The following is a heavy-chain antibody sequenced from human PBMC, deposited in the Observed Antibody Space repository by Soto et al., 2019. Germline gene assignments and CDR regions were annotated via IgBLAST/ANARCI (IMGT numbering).Heavy chain of an antibody. Sequence: GGSLRLSCAASGFTFSSYSMSWVRQAPGKGLEWVSAISGSGGSTYYADSVKGRFTISRDNSKNTLYLQMNSLRAEDTAVYYCAKEGYCSGGSCSGFDYWGQGTLVTVSS. CDR2: ISGSGGST. CDR1: GFTFSSYS. D-gene: IGHD2-15*01. V-gene: IGHV3-23*01. J-gene: IGHJ4*02. CDR3: AKEGYCSGGSCSGFDY.